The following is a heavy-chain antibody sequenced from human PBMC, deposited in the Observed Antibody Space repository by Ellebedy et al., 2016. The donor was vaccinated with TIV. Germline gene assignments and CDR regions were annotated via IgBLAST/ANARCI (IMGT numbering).Heavy chain of an antibody. CDR3: ARGAIVVVITTSQWFDP. CDR1: GYTFTSYY. CDR2: INPSGGST. Sequence: ASVKVSCXASGYTFTSYYMHWVRQAPGQGLEWMGIINPSGGSTSYAQKFQGRVTMTRDTSTSTVYMELSSLRSEDTAVYYCARGAIVVVITTSQWFDPWGQGTLVTVSS. D-gene: IGHD3-22*01. J-gene: IGHJ5*02. V-gene: IGHV1-46*01.